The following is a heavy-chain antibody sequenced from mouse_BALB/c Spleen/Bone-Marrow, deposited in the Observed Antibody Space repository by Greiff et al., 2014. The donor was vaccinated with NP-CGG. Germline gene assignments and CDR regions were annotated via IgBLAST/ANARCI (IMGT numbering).Heavy chain of an antibody. CDR2: ISGGSSSI. J-gene: IGHJ4*01. CDR1: GFTFSNFG. V-gene: IGHV5-17*02. CDR3: ARGEDDDGDAMDY. Sequence: EVMLEESGGGLVQPGGSRKLSCAASGFTFSNFGMHWVRQAPEKGLEWVAYISGGSSSIYYGATVKGRFTISRDNPKNTLFLQMTSLRSEDTAMYFCARGEDDDGDAMDYWGQGTSITVSS. D-gene: IGHD2-4*01.